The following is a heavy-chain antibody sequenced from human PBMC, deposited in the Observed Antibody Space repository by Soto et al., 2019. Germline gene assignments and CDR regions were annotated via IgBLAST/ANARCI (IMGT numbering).Heavy chain of an antibody. V-gene: IGHV3-30*18. CDR1: GFTFSSYG. CDR3: AKDSFHYAFWSGSYYYYGMDV. J-gene: IGHJ6*02. CDR2: ISYDGSNK. Sequence: QVQLVESGGGVVQPGRSLRLSCAASGFTFSSYGMHWVRQAPGKGLEWVAVISYDGSNKYYADSVKGRFTISRDNSKNTLYLQMNSLRAEDTAVYYCAKDSFHYAFWSGSYYYYGMDVWGQGTTVTVSS. D-gene: IGHD3-3*01.